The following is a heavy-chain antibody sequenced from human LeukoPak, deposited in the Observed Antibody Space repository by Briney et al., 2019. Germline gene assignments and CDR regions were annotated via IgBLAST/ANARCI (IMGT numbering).Heavy chain of an antibody. J-gene: IGHJ6*02. D-gene: IGHD3-22*01. CDR1: GFTFSSYW. Sequence: GGSLRLSCAASGFTFSSYWMSWVRQAPGKGLEWVANIKQGGSEKYYVDSVKGRFTIAKDNAKNALYLQMNSVSGEDTALYYCARDSSGYYYYCMEVWGQGNTVTVSS. CDR3: ARDSSGYYYYCMEV. V-gene: IGHV3-7*01. CDR2: IKQGGSEK.